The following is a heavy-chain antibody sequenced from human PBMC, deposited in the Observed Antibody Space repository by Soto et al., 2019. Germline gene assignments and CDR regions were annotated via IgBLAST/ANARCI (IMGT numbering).Heavy chain of an antibody. CDR1: GFTFSSYA. CDR3: ANQRLLLFVAY. Sequence: GGSLRLSCAASGFTFSSYAMSWVRQAPGKGLEWVSAISGSGGSTYYADSVKGRFTISRDNSKNTLYLQMNSLRAEDTAVYYCANQRLLLFVAYWGQGTLVTVSS. D-gene: IGHD2-21*02. V-gene: IGHV3-23*01. CDR2: ISGSGGST. J-gene: IGHJ4*02.